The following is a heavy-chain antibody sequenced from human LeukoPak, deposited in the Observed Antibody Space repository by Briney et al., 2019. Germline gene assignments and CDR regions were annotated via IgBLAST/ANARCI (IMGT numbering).Heavy chain of an antibody. CDR1: GVSISSYY. D-gene: IGHD6-13*01. Sequence: PSEALSLTCTVSGVSISSYYWSWIRQPPGKGLEWIGYIYYSGSTNYNPSLKGRVTISLDTSKNQFSLKLSSVTAADTAVYHCARHDGSSWYYAFDVWGQGTMVTVSS. CDR2: IYYSGST. CDR3: ARHDGSSWYYAFDV. J-gene: IGHJ3*01. V-gene: IGHV4-59*08.